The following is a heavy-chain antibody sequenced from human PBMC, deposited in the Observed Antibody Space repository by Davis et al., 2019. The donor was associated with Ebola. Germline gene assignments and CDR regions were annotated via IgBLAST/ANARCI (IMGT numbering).Heavy chain of an antibody. D-gene: IGHD4-11*01. CDR3: ARWTGGIVTTRGADWFDP. J-gene: IGHJ5*02. CDR2: IYTSGST. CDR1: GGSISSGSYY. V-gene: IGHV4-61*09. Sequence: LSLSCTVSGGSISSGSYYWSWIRQPAGKGLEWIGHIYTSGSTNYNPSLKSRVTISVDTSKNQFSLKLSSVTAADTAVYYCARWTGGIVTTRGADWFDPWGQGTLVTVSS.